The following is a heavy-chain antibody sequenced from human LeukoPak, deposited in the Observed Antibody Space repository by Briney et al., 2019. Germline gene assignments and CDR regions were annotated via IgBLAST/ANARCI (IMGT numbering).Heavy chain of an antibody. CDR3: ARVISDPLWGVYYYYGMDV. CDR1: GGSISSYY. Sequence: PSETLSLTCTVSGGSISSYYWSWIRQPPGKGLEWIGEINHGGSTNYNPSLKSRVTISVDTSKNHFSLKLSSVTAADTAVYYCARVISDPLWGVYYYYGMDVWGQGTTVTVSS. CDR2: INHGGST. V-gene: IGHV4-34*01. D-gene: IGHD3-10*01. J-gene: IGHJ6*02.